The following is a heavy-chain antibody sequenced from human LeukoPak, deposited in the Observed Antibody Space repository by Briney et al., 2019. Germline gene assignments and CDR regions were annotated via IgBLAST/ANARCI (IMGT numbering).Heavy chain of an antibody. D-gene: IGHD5-18*01. CDR3: ARHFVEVEYSSWLDP. CDR2: IYYSGST. V-gene: IGHV4-59*08. Sequence: SETLSLTCTVSGGSISSYYWSWIRQPPGKGLEWIGYIYYSGSTNYNPSLKSRVTISVDTSKNQFSLKLSSVTAADTAVYYCARHFVEVEYSSWLDPWGQGTLVTVSS. J-gene: IGHJ5*02. CDR1: GGSISSYY.